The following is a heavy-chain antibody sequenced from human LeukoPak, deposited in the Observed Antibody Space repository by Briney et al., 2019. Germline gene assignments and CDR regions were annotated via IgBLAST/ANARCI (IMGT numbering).Heavy chain of an antibody. V-gene: IGHV1-69*05. D-gene: IGHD3-22*01. CDR3: ARDDSSGYYSLRY. CDR1: GGTFSSYA. Sequence: SVKVSCKASGGTFSSYAISWVRQAPGQGLEWMGGIIPIFGTANYAQKFQGRVTITTDESTSTAYMELSSLRSEDTAVYYCARDDSSGYYSLRYWGQGTLVTVSS. CDR2: IIPIFGTA. J-gene: IGHJ4*02.